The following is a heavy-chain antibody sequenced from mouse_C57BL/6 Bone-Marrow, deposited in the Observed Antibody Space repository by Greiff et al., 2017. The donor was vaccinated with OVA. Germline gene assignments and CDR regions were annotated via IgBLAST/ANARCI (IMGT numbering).Heavy chain of an antibody. V-gene: IGHV5-9-1*02. CDR2: ISSGGDYI. CDR3: TREGGGIAY. J-gene: IGHJ3*01. Sequence: EVKLVESGEGLVKPGGSLKLSCAASGFTFSSYAMSWVRQTPEKRLAWVAYISSGGDYIYYADTVKGRFTISRDNARNTLYLQMSSLKAEDTAMYYCTREGGGIAYWGQGTLVTVSA. CDR1: GFTFSSYA.